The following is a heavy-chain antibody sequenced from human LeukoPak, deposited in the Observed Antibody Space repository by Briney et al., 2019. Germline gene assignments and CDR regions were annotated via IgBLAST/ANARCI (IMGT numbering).Heavy chain of an antibody. V-gene: IGHV4-34*01. D-gene: IGHD6-13*01. J-gene: IGHJ6*03. CDR1: GGSFSGYY. Sequence: SETLSLTCAVYGGSFSGYYWSWIRQPPGKGLEWIGEINHSGSTNYNPSLKSRVTISVDTSKNQFSLKLSSVTAVDTAVYYCARQGGNRGLYSSSWYERHYYYMGVWGKGTTVTISS. CDR2: INHSGST. CDR3: ARQGGNRGLYSSSWYERHYYYMGV.